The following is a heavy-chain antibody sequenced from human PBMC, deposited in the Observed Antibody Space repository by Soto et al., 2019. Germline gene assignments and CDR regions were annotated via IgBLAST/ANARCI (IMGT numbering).Heavy chain of an antibody. D-gene: IGHD5-12*01. CDR2: ISGSGGST. Sequence: PGGSLRLSCAASGFTFSGDAMSWVRQAPGKGLEWVSTISGSGGSTYYADSVKGRFTISRDNSKNTLYLQMNSLRAEDTAVYYCAKSQWLRLRDAFDIWGQGTMVTVSS. J-gene: IGHJ3*02. CDR1: GFTFSGDA. CDR3: AKSQWLRLRDAFDI. V-gene: IGHV3-23*01.